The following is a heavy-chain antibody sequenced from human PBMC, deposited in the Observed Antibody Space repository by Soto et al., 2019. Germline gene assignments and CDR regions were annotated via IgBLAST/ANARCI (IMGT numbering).Heavy chain of an antibody. V-gene: IGHV4-39*01. D-gene: IGHD6-13*01. CDR1: GGSISSSSYY. Sequence: SETLSLTCTVSGGSISSSSYYWGWIRQPPGKGLEWIGSIYYSGSTYYNPSLKSRVTISVDTSKNQFSLKLSSVTAADTAVYYCAKGAAAGTILLYFYYGKGGWGQGNTVTVSS. CDR3: AKGAAAGTILLYFYYGKGG. J-gene: IGHJ6*02. CDR2: IYYSGST.